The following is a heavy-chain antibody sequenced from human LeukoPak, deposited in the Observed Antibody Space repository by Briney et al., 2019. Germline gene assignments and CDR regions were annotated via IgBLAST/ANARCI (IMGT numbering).Heavy chain of an antibody. CDR1: GGTFTSYA. CDR3: ARALKYYYDSSGYPQIDI. D-gene: IGHD3-22*01. CDR2: IIPIFGTA. Sequence: SVKVSCKASGGTFTSYAISWVRQAPGQGLEWMGGIIPIFGTANYAQKFQGRVTITADESTSTAYMELSSLRSEDTAVYYCARALKYYYDSSGYPQIDIWGQGTMVTVSS. V-gene: IGHV1-69*01. J-gene: IGHJ3*02.